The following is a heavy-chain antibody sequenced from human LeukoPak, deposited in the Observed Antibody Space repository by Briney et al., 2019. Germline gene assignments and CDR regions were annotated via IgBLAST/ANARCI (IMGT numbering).Heavy chain of an antibody. CDR1: GFTFSSYS. CDR2: ISSSSSYI. Sequence: PGGSLRLSCAASGFTFSSYSMNWVRQAPGKGLEWVSSISSSSSYIYSADSVKGRFTISRDNAKNSLYLQMNSLRAEDTAVYYCARDRDSGSIDYWGQGTLVTVSS. V-gene: IGHV3-21*01. J-gene: IGHJ4*02. CDR3: ARDRDSGSIDY. D-gene: IGHD1-26*01.